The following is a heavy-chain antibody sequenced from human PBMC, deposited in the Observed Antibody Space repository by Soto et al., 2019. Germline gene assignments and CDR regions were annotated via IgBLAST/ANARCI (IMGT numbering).Heavy chain of an antibody. CDR3: ARVTIYSGYAVDY. D-gene: IGHD5-12*01. Sequence: SVKVSCKASGYTFTSYGIHWVRQAPGQGLEWMGGIIPIFGTANYAQKFQGRVTITADESTSTAYMELSSLRSEDTAVYYCARVTIYSGYAVDYWGQGTLVTVSS. CDR1: GYTFTSYG. CDR2: IIPIFGTA. V-gene: IGHV1-69*13. J-gene: IGHJ4*02.